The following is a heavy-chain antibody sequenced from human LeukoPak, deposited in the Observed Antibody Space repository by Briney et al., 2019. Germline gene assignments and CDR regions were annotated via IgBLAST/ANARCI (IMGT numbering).Heavy chain of an antibody. CDR3: ARVGDYALKD. V-gene: IGHV4-4*07. D-gene: IGHD3-16*01. CDR1: GGSISNYY. Sequence: SETLSLTCTVSGGSISNYYWSWIRQPAGKGLEWIGRFYNSGSTNCNPSLKSRVTMSVDTSKNQFSLRLSSVTAADTAVYYCARVGDYALKDWGQGTLVTVSS. J-gene: IGHJ4*02. CDR2: FYNSGST.